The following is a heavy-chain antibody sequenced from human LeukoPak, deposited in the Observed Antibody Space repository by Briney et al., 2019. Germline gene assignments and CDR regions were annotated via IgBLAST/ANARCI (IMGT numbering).Heavy chain of an antibody. D-gene: IGHD3-9*01. CDR1: AFSFRTYW. J-gene: IGHJ4*02. Sequence: GGSLRLSCVASAFSFRTYWMNWVRQAPGKGLEWVANINQDGSVKHYLDSVKGRFTISRDNAKNSLYLQMNSLRAEDTAVYYCARDGRGFDWLSYFDYWGQGTLVTVSS. CDR3: ARDGRGFDWLSYFDY. V-gene: IGHV3-7*01. CDR2: INQDGSVK.